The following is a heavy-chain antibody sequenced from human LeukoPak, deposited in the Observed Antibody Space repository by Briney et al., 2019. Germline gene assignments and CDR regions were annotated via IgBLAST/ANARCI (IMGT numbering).Heavy chain of an antibody. CDR1: GFTFSSYE. Sequence: QPGGSLRLSCAASGFTFSSYEMNWVRQAPGKGLEWVSYISSSGSTIYYADSVKGRFTISRDNAKNSLYLQMNSLRAEDTAVYYCARSGGDGYNWGFDYWGQGTLVTVSS. CDR2: ISSSGSTI. V-gene: IGHV3-48*03. J-gene: IGHJ4*02. D-gene: IGHD5-24*01. CDR3: ARSGGDGYNWGFDY.